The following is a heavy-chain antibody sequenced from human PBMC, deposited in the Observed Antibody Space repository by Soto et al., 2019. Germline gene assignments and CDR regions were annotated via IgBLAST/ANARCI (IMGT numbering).Heavy chain of an antibody. CDR2: IDNNGGT. J-gene: IGHJ6*02. V-gene: IGHV4-59*08. CDR1: GDSVSSYK. Sequence: QVQLQESGPGLVKPSETLSLTCTVSGDSVSSYKWSWIRQTPGKGLEWIGYIDNNGGTSYNPSLRRRVTLSVDPSTKQFPLRLNSVTAADTAVYYGVRQGFGALHGLVDVWGQGTTVTVSS. D-gene: IGHD3-10*01. CDR3: VRQGFGALHGLVDV.